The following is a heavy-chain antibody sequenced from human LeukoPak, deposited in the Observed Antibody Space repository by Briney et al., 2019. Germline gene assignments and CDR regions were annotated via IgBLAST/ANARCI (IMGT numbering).Heavy chain of an antibody. J-gene: IGHJ5*02. CDR3: ARAKAYCSGGSCLRGWFDP. CDR2: INHSGST. CDR1: GGSFSGYY. D-gene: IGHD2-15*01. Sequence: NPSETLSLTCAVYGGSFSGYYWSWIRQPPGKGLEWIWEINHSGSTNYNPSLKSRVTISVDTSKNQFSLKLSSVTAADTAVYYCARAKAYCSGGSCLRGWFDPWGQGTLVTVSS. V-gene: IGHV4-34*01.